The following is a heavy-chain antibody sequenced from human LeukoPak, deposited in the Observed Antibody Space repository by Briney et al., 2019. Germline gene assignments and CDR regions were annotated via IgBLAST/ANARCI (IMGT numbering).Heavy chain of an antibody. J-gene: IGHJ3*02. Sequence: GGSLRLSCAASGFTFSSYAMSWVRQAPGKGLEWVSAISGSGGSTYYADSVKGRFTISRDNAKDSLFLQMNSLRGEDTALYFCARERPAAASAFEIWGQGTRVTVSS. CDR2: ISGSGGST. D-gene: IGHD6-25*01. CDR1: GFTFSSYA. CDR3: ARERPAAASAFEI. V-gene: IGHV3-23*01.